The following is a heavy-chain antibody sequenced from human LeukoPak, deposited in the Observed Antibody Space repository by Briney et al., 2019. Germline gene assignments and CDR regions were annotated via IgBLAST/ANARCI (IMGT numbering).Heavy chain of an antibody. CDR3: VLGAAGTFDY. J-gene: IGHJ4*02. D-gene: IGHD6-13*01. CDR1: GGPISSYY. Sequence: SETLSLTCTVSGGPISSYYWSWIRQPAGKGLEWIGRIYTSGSTNYNPSLKSRVTMSVDTSKNQFSLKLSSVTAADTAVYYGVLGAAGTFDYWGQGTLVTVSS. CDR2: IYTSGST. V-gene: IGHV4-4*07.